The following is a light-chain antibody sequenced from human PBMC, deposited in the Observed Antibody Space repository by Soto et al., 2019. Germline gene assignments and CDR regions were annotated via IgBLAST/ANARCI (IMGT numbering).Light chain of an antibody. CDR3: QAYDYSLTASV. CDR2: GNN. V-gene: IGLV1-40*01. Sequence: QTVVTQPPSVSGAPGQTVTISCTGSSSNIGTGYDVHWYQQFPGTAPKLLIYGNNNRPSGVPDRFSGSKSGTSASLAITGLQAEDEADYYCQAYDYSLTASVFGGGTKLTVL. CDR1: SSNIGTGYD. J-gene: IGLJ3*02.